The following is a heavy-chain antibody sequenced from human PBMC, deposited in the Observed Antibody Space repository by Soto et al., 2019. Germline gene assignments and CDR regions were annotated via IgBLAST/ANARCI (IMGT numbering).Heavy chain of an antibody. CDR3: ARSLNGVY. CDR1: VYTFTSYY. CDR2: INPGGGST. Sequence: GASVKVSCKASVYTFTSYYIHWVRQAPGQGLEWMGIINPGGGSTNYAQKFQGRVTMTRDTSTSTVYMELSSLRSEDTAVYYCARSLNGVYWGQGTLVTSPQ. D-gene: IGHD3-10*01. J-gene: IGHJ4*02. V-gene: IGHV1-46*03.